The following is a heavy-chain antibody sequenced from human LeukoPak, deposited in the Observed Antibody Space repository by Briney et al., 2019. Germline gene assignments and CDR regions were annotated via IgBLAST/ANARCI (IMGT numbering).Heavy chain of an antibody. D-gene: IGHD4-23*01. Sequence: SETLSLTCTVSGGSVNSYYWSWIRQPAGKGLEWIGRIYSSGSTNYNPSLKSRVSMSVDTSKNQFSLKLTSVTAADTALYYCAGGGKATVVTMWGQGILVTVSS. CDR2: IYSSGST. CDR3: AGGGKATVVTM. CDR1: GGSVNSYY. V-gene: IGHV4-4*07. J-gene: IGHJ4*02.